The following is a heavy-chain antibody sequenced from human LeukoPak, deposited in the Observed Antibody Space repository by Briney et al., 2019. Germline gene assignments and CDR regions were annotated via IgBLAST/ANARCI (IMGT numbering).Heavy chain of an antibody. Sequence: GGSLRLSCAASGFTFSSYEMNWVRQAPGKGLEWVSYISSSCSTIYYADSVKGRFTISRDNTKNSLYLQMNSLRAEDTAVYYCARDQSGSGGWYFDYWGQGTLVTVSS. V-gene: IGHV3-48*03. CDR2: ISSSCSTI. D-gene: IGHD6-19*01. CDR1: GFTFSSYE. CDR3: ARDQSGSGGWYFDY. J-gene: IGHJ4*02.